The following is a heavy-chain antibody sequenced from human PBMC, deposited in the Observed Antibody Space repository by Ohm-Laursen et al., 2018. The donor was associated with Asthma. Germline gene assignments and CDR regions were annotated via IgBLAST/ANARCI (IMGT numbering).Heavy chain of an antibody. V-gene: IGHV1-18*01. CDR2: ISAYNGNT. Sequence: SVKVSCKASGGPLSSYSISWVRQAPGQGLEWMGWISAYNGNTNYAQKLQGRVTMTTDTSTSTAYMELRSLRSDDTAVYYCARVSTHYDTLTGYYKYRYYYGMDVWGQGTTVTVSS. D-gene: IGHD3-9*01. CDR1: GGPLSSYS. J-gene: IGHJ6*02. CDR3: ARVSTHYDTLTGYYKYRYYYGMDV.